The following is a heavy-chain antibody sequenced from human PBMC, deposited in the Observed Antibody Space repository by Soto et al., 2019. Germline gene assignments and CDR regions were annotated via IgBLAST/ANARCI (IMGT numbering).Heavy chain of an antibody. Sequence: SVKVSCKASGGTFSSYAISWVRQAPGQGLEWMGGIIPIFGTANYAQKFQGRVTITADESTSTAYMELSSLRSEDTAVYYCASGPRIAARRYYYYGMDVWGQGTTVTVSS. CDR1: GGTFSSYA. J-gene: IGHJ6*02. CDR3: ASGPRIAARRYYYYGMDV. V-gene: IGHV1-69*13. D-gene: IGHD6-6*01. CDR2: IIPIFGTA.